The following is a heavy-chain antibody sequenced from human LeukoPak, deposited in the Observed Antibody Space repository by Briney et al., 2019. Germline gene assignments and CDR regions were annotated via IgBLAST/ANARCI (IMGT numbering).Heavy chain of an antibody. Sequence: GGALRLSCAASGFTFSSYAMHWVRPAPGKGLEGVAVISYDGSNKYYADSVKGRFTISRDNSKNTLYLQMNSLRAEDTAVYYCAREEGLSLTGPFDIWGQGTMVTVSS. V-gene: IGHV3-30-3*01. CDR2: ISYDGSNK. CDR3: AREEGLSLTGPFDI. J-gene: IGHJ3*02. CDR1: GFTFSSYA. D-gene: IGHD7-27*01.